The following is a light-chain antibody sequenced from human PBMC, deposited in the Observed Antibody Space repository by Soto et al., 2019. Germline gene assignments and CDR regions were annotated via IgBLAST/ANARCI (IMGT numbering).Light chain of an antibody. CDR2: KTS. CDR3: QQYADWPLT. J-gene: IGKJ4*01. CDR1: RTIGTN. Sequence: IVMTQSPATVSVSPGESTSLSCRASRTIGTNLVWYQQKPGQAPRLLISKTSNRATGVPARFSGSGSGTEFTLTITSLQSEDIAVYYCQQYADWPLTFGGGTKVDIK. V-gene: IGKV3-15*01.